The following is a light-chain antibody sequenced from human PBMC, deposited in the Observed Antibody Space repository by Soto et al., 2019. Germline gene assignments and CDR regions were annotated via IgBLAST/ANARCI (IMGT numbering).Light chain of an antibody. V-gene: IGKV4-1*01. J-gene: IGKJ4*01. Sequence: DIVMTQSPDSLAVSLGERATINCKSSQSVFYSSNNKNYLSWYQHKPGQPPKVLIYWASTRESGVPDRFSGSGSVTDFTLTISSLQAEDVAVYFCQQYYSTPLTFGGGTKVEIK. CDR3: QQYYSTPLT. CDR2: WAS. CDR1: QSVFYSSNNKNY.